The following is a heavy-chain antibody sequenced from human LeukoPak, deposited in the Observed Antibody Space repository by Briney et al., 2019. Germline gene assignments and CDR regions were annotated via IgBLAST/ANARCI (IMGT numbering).Heavy chain of an antibody. CDR2: IKQDGSEK. CDR1: GFTFSSHW. D-gene: IGHD3-22*01. J-gene: IGHJ1*01. V-gene: IGHV3-7*01. Sequence: GGSLRLSCAASGFTFSSHWMSWVRQAPGKGLEWVANIKQDGSEKYYVDSVKGRFTISRDNAKNSLYLQMNSLRAEDTAVYYCARDARGYYSRPAEYFQHWGQGTLVTVSS. CDR3: ARDARGYYSRPAEYFQH.